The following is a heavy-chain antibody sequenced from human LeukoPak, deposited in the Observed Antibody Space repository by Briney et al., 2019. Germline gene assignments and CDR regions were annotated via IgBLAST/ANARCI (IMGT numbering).Heavy chain of an antibody. CDR1: GFTFSRYW. CDR3: ARDREMATRLHDAFDF. CDR2: IKQDGSEK. J-gene: IGHJ3*01. D-gene: IGHD5-24*01. Sequence: GGSLRLSCVASGFTFSRYWMSWVRQAPGKGLEWVANIKQDGSEKYYVDSVKGRFTISRDNAKNSMYLQMNSLRAEDTAVYYCARDREMATRLHDAFDFWGQGTMVTVSS. V-gene: IGHV3-7*01.